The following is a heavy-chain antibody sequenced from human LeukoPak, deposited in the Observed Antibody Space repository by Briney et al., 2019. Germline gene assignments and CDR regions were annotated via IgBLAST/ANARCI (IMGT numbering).Heavy chain of an antibody. CDR1: GFTFSSYA. V-gene: IGHV3-23*01. J-gene: IGHJ3*02. D-gene: IGHD3-3*01. CDR3: AKDIQGFWSGYSVPWGGAFDI. Sequence: GGSLRLSCAASGFTFSSYAMSWVRQAPGKGLEWVSAISGSGGSTYYADSVKGRFTISRDNSKNTLYLQMNSLRAEDTAVYYCAKDIQGFWSGYSVPWGGAFDIWGQGTMVTVSS. CDR2: ISGSGGST.